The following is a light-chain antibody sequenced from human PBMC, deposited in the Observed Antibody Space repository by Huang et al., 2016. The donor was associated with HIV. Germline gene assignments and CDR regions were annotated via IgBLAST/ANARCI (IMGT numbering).Light chain of an antibody. J-gene: IGKJ1*01. CDR3: QKYSSDPRA. V-gene: IGKV1-27*01. CDR2: GAA. Sequence: DFQMTQSPSSLSASVGDRVTTTCRSSQGIRNFVAWYQQKPGKPPKLLIYGAATLESGVPSRFSGGGSETEFTLTIRSLQTEDVATYYCQKYSSDPRAFGEGTRVDIK. CDR1: QGIRNF.